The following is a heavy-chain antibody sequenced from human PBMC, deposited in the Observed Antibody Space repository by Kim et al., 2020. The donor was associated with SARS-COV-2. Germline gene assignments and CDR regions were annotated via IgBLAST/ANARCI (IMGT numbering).Heavy chain of an antibody. CDR1: GFTFSSYA. D-gene: IGHD5-18*01. CDR3: ATGIQLWPYYYYGMDV. CDR2: ISYDGSNK. Sequence: GGSLRLSCAASGFTFSSYAMHWVRQAPGKGLEWVAVISYDGSNKYYADSVKGRFTISRDNSKNTLYLQINSLRAEDTAVYYCATGIQLWPYYYYGMDVWGQGTTVTVSS. V-gene: IGHV3-30*04. J-gene: IGHJ6*02.